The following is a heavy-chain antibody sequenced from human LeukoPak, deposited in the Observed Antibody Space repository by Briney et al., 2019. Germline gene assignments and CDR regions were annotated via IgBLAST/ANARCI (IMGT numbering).Heavy chain of an antibody. V-gene: IGHV4-34*01. J-gene: IGHJ4*01. Sequence: SETLSLTCAVYGGSFSGYYWSWIRQPPGKGLEWIGEINHSGSTNYNPSLKSRVTISVDTSKNQFSLKLSSVTAADTAGYYCARGGARVGARNLLRHSHFAYWAHGTLVTVSS. CDR1: GGSFSGYY. D-gene: IGHD1-26*01. CDR3: ARGGARVGARNLLRHSHFAY. CDR2: INHSGST.